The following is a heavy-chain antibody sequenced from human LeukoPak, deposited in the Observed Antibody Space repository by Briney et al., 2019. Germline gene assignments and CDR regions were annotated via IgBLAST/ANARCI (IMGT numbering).Heavy chain of an antibody. CDR3: ARGVQYPYYYDSSGYLRD. V-gene: IGHV1-69*05. CDR2: IIPIFGTA. Sequence: KVSCKASGGTFSSYAISRVRQAPGQGLEWMGGIIPIFGTANYAQKFQGRVTMTRDTSTSTVYMELSSLRSEDTAVYYCARGVQYPYYYDSSGYLRDWGQGTLVTVSS. D-gene: IGHD3-22*01. J-gene: IGHJ4*02. CDR1: GGTFSSYA.